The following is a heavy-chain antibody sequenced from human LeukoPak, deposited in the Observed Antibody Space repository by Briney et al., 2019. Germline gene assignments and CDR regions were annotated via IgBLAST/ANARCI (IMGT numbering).Heavy chain of an antibody. V-gene: IGHV3-30-3*01. D-gene: IGHD6-19*01. CDR3: ARVDSGWHYFDY. CDR1: GFTFSSYA. J-gene: IGHJ4*02. Sequence: PGGSLRLSCAASGFTFSSYAMHWVRQAPGKGLEWVAVISYDGSNKYYADSVKGRFTISRDNSKNTLYLQMNSLRAEDTAVYYCARVDSGWHYFDYWGQGTLVTVSS. CDR2: ISYDGSNK.